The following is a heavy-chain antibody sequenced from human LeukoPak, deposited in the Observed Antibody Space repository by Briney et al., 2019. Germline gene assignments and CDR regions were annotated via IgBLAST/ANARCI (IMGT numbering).Heavy chain of an antibody. V-gene: IGHV1-2*02. Sequence: RASVKVSCKASGYTFTSYGISWVRQAPGQGLEWMGWINPNSGGTNYAQKFQGRVTMTRDTSISTAYMELSRLRSDDTAVYYCASGKVAYDSSGYPHDAFDIWGQGTMVTVSS. D-gene: IGHD3-22*01. J-gene: IGHJ3*02. CDR2: INPNSGGT. CDR3: ASGKVAYDSSGYPHDAFDI. CDR1: GYTFTSYG.